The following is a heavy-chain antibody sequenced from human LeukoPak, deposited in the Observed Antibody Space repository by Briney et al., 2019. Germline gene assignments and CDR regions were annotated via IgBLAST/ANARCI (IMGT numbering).Heavy chain of an antibody. Sequence: GGSLRLSCAASGFTFSDSYLSWVRQAPGKGLEWVSAIYTGGSTYYSDSVKGRFTISRDNYRNTLYLQMNSMRAEDTAVYYCARGWFSGMDVWGQGTTVSVSS. J-gene: IGHJ6*02. CDR3: ARGWFSGMDV. D-gene: IGHD3-10*01. V-gene: IGHV3-66*01. CDR2: IYTGGST. CDR1: GFTFSDSY.